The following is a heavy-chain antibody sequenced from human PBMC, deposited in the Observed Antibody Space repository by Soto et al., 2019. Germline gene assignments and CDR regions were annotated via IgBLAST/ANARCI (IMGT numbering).Heavy chain of an antibody. Sequence: SLRLSCAASGGTFCSYGMHWVRQAPGKGLEWVAAIWYDGSDKYYADSVKGRFTISRDNSKNTLYLQMNSLRAEDTAVYYCARGTGHNRYYRDVLGKGTTDTVSS. J-gene: IGHJ6*03. CDR3: ARGTGHNRYYRDV. CDR2: IWYDGSDK. CDR1: GGTFCSYG. V-gene: IGHV3-33*01. D-gene: IGHD1-20*01.